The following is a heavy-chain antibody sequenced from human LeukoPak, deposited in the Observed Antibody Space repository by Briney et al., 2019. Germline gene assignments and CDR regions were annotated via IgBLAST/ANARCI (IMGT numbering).Heavy chain of an antibody. V-gene: IGHV4-31*03. CDR1: GGSISSGGYY. J-gene: IGHJ4*02. CDR3: ARGFVVVPAAIDSKGFDY. D-gene: IGHD2-2*01. Sequence: SETLSLTCTVSGGSISSGGYYWSWIRQHPGKGLEWIGYIYYSGGTYYNPSLKSRVTISVDTSKNQFSLKLSPVTAADTAVYYCARGFVVVPAAIDSKGFDYWGQGTLVTVSS. CDR2: IYYSGGT.